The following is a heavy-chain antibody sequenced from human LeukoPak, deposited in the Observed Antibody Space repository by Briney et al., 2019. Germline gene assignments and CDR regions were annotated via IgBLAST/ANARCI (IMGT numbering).Heavy chain of an antibody. J-gene: IGHJ5*02. Sequence: GASVKASCKASGGTFSSYAISWVRQAPGQGLEWMGGIIPIFGTANYAQKVQGRVTITADESTGTAYLELGSLRSEDTAVYYWARGGGELRYFDWLPTWGQGTLVTVSS. V-gene: IGHV1-69*01. CDR2: IIPIFGTA. CDR3: ARGGGELRYFDWLPT. CDR1: GGTFSSYA. D-gene: IGHD3-9*01.